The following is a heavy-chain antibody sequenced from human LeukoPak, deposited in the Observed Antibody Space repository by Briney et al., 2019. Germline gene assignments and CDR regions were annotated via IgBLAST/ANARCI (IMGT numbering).Heavy chain of an antibody. CDR3: ARVDYGSGSYFDL. CDR2: IYSGGDT. D-gene: IGHD3-10*01. J-gene: IGHJ4*02. V-gene: IGHV3-66*01. Sequence: GGSLRLSCAASGFTVNNNYMSWVRQAPGKGLEWVSIIYSGGDTNYADSVKGRLTISRDNSKNTLFLQMNSLRADDTAVYYCARVDYGSGSYFDLWGQGTLITVSS. CDR1: GFTVNNNY.